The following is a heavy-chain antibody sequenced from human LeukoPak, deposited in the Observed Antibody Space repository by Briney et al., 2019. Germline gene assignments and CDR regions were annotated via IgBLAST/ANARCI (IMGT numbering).Heavy chain of an antibody. CDR1: GGSISSSSYC. J-gene: IGHJ4*02. CDR2: ICYSGST. CDR3: ARLTNGDYHFNY. Sequence: PSETLSLTCTVPGGSISSSSYCWVWFRQPPGKGLEWIGTICYSGSTFYNPSLKSRVTTSVDTSKNQFSLKVSSVTAADTAVYYCARLTNGDYHFNYLRQGTLVTVSS. V-gene: IGHV4-39*01. D-gene: IGHD4-17*01.